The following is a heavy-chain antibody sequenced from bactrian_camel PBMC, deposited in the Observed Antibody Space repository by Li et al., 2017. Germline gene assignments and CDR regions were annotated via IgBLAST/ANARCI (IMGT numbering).Heavy chain of an antibody. D-gene: IGHD3*01. V-gene: IGHV3-2*01. CDR3: TKSPRVPGQRYYDRAFRD. CDR1: GFHVRSYY. CDR2: IYSDGGKT. J-gene: IGHJ4*01. Sequence: HVQLVESGGGLVQPGNSVRLSCVASGFHVRSYYMIWARQVSGKGLEWLTSIYSDGGKTYTLDSLKGRFTISRNDLNDTTYLQMNSLKSEDTALYYCTKSPRVPGQRYYDRAFRDWGQGTQVTVS.